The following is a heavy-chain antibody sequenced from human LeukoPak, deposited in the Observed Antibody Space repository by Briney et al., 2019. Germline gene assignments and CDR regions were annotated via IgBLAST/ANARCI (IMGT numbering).Heavy chain of an antibody. V-gene: IGHV3-74*01. D-gene: IGHD2-2*01. J-gene: IGHJ4*02. Sequence: GGSLRLSCAASGFTFSSYWMHWVRQAPGKGLVWVSRINSDGSSTHYADSVKGRFTISRDNSKNTLHLQMNSLRAEDTAVYYCATDGLYCSSTNCYFDYWGQGTLVTVSS. CDR1: GFTFSSYW. CDR2: INSDGSST. CDR3: ATDGLYCSSTNCYFDY.